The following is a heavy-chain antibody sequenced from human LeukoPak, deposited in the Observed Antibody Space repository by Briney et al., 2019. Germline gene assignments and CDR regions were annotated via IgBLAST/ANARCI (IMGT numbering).Heavy chain of an antibody. D-gene: IGHD2-2*01. Sequence: ASVKVSCKASGYTFTSYGISWVRQAPGQGREWMGWISAYNGNTNYAQKLQGRVTMTTDTSTSTAYMELRSLRSDDTAVYYCARDLTGYCSSTSCYGGLVYWGQGTLVTVSS. CDR1: GYTFTSYG. CDR3: ARDLTGYCSSTSCYGGLVY. V-gene: IGHV1-18*01. CDR2: ISAYNGNT. J-gene: IGHJ4*02.